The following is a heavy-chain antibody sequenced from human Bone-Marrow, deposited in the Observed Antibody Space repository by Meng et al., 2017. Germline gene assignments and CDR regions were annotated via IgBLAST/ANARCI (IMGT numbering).Heavy chain of an antibody. Sequence: QVELAQPGAEEKKPGAAGKVDGKASGYTFTSSDIYWVRQATGQGLEWMGGMNPSIYKTGYAQKFQGRLTMTRDTSIRTDYMELSSLRSEDTAVYYCVRGFGFGDNRLDPWGQVTLVTVSS. CDR3: VRGFGFGDNRLDP. D-gene: IGHD3-10*01. V-gene: IGHV1-8*01. CDR2: MNPSIYKT. CDR1: GYTFTSSD. J-gene: IGHJ5*02.